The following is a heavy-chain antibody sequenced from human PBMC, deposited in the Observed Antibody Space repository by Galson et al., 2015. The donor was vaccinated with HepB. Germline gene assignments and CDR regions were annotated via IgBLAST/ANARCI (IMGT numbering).Heavy chain of an antibody. CDR1: GFTFSSYS. V-gene: IGHV3-21*01. CDR3: AAYSSSSAFDI. D-gene: IGHD6-6*01. CDR2: ISSSSSYI. Sequence: SLRLSCAASGFTFSSYSMNWVRQAPGKGLEWVSSISSSSSYIYYADSVKGRFTISRDNAKNSLYLQMNSLRAEDTAVYYCAAYSSSSAFDIWGQGTMVTVSS. J-gene: IGHJ3*02.